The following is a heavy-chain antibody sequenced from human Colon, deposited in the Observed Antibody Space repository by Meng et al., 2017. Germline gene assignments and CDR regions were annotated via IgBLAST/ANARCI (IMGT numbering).Heavy chain of an antibody. CDR2: TYQNGRP. CDR1: GGSITSSDW. CDR3: AREVVVAGTRNWLDP. V-gene: IGHV4-4*02. J-gene: IGHJ5*02. Sequence: PLHASGPALVRPSGTLSLTCTFSGGSITSSDWWSCVRQTPGKGLEWIGETYQNGRPNYNPSLKSRVTISVDKSKNQFSLNMTSVTAADTAVYYCAREVVVAGTRNWLDPWGQGILVTVSS. D-gene: IGHD6-19*01.